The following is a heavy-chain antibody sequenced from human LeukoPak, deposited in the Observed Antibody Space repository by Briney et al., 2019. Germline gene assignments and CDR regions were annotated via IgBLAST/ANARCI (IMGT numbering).Heavy chain of an antibody. J-gene: IGHJ2*01. D-gene: IGHD3-22*01. CDR1: GFTFSSYA. Sequence: GGSLRLSCAASGFTFSSYAMSWVRQGPGKGLEWVSVISGIGGSTYYVDSVKGRFTISRDNSKNTLYLQMNSLGAEDTAVYYCAKPSLYYYDTSGYYRYWYFDLWGRGTLVTVSS. CDR3: AKPSLYYYDTSGYYRYWYFDL. CDR2: ISGIGGST. V-gene: IGHV3-23*01.